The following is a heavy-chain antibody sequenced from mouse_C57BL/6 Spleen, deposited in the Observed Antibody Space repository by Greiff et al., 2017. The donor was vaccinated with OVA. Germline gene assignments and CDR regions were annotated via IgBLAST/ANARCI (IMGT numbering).Heavy chain of an antibody. CDR2: IDPSDSET. V-gene: IGHV1-52*01. CDR3: AGYGYDGGSWFAY. CDR1: GYTFTSYW. J-gene: IGHJ3*01. Sequence: VQLQQPGAELVRPGSSVKLSCKASGYTFTSYWMHWVKQRPIQGLEWIGNIDPSDSETHYNQKFKDKATLTVDKSSSTAYMQLSSLTSEDSAVYDCAGYGYDGGSWFAYWGQGTLVTVSA. D-gene: IGHD2-2*01.